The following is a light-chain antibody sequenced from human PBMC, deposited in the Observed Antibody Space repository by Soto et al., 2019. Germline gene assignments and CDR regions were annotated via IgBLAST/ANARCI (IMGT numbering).Light chain of an antibody. V-gene: IGKV3-20*01. J-gene: IGKJ1*01. CDR1: QSVRYS. CDR2: DAS. Sequence: EILMTQSPATLSVSPGERVTFSCRASQSVRYSLAWYQQKPGQAPRLLIYDASTRATGIPDRFSGSGSGTDFTLTISRLEPEDFAVYYCQQYGSSPRTFGQGTKVEIK. CDR3: QQYGSSPRT.